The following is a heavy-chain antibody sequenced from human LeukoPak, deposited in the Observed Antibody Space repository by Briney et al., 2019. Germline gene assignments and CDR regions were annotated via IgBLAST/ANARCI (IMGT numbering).Heavy chain of an antibody. CDR3: ARDVTPLYSGSYPGNFDY. CDR2: ISYDGSNK. CDR1: GFTFSSYA. D-gene: IGHD1-26*01. Sequence: GGSLRLSCAASGFTFSSYAMHWVRQAPGKGLEWVAVISYDGSNKYYADSVKGRFTISRDNSKNTLYLQMNSLRAEDTAVYYCARDVTPLYSGSYPGNFDYWGQGTLVTVSS. V-gene: IGHV3-30-3*01. J-gene: IGHJ4*02.